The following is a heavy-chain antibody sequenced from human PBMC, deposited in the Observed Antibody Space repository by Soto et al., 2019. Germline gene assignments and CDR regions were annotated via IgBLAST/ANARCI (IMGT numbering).Heavy chain of an antibody. D-gene: IGHD3-3*01. CDR3: ASSNYDFWSGYRSYYYYGMDV. V-gene: IGHV1-69*06. Sequence: SVKVSCKASGGTFSSYAISWVRQAPGQGLEWMGGIIPIFGTANYAQKFQGRVTITADKSTSTAYMELSSLRSEDTAVYYCASSNYDFWSGYRSYYYYGMDVWGQGTTVTVSS. J-gene: IGHJ6*02. CDR2: IIPIFGTA. CDR1: GGTFSSYA.